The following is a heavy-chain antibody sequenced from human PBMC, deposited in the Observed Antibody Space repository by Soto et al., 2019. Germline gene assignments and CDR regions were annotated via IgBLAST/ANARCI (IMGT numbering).Heavy chain of an antibody. CDR1: GYTLTELS. V-gene: IGHV1-24*01. D-gene: IGHD6-13*01. Sequence: ASVKVSCKVSGYTLTELSMHWVRQAPGEGLEWMGGFDPEDGETIYAQKFQGRVTMTEDTSTDTAYMELSSLRSEDTAVYYCAGSWTGGDDYYYGMDVWGQGTTVTVSS. CDR3: AGSWTGGDDYYYGMDV. J-gene: IGHJ6*02. CDR2: FDPEDGET.